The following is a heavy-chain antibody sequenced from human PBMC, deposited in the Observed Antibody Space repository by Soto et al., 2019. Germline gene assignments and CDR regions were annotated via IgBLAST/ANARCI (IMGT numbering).Heavy chain of an antibody. Sequence: QVQLVQSGAEVKKPGSSVKVSCKASGGTFSSYAISWVRQAPGQGLEWMGGIIPIFGTANYAQKFQGRVTITADESTSTAYMELSRLRSEYTAVYYCATQKQQLVWGHFDYWGQGTLVTVSS. CDR2: IIPIFGTA. CDR1: GGTFSSYA. D-gene: IGHD6-13*01. CDR3: ATQKQQLVWGHFDY. J-gene: IGHJ4*02. V-gene: IGHV1-69*01.